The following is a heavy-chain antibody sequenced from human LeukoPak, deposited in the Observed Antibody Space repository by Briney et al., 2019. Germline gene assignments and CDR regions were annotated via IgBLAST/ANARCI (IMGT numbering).Heavy chain of an antibody. Sequence: GGSLRLSCAASGFTFSDYYVSWIRQAPGKGLEWVSYISSSGSTIYYADSVKGRFTISRDNAKNSLYLQMNSVRAEDTAVYYCARDRAADYYEWWTNFDYWGQGTLVTVSS. J-gene: IGHJ4*02. CDR3: ARDRAADYYEWWTNFDY. CDR1: GFTFSDYY. D-gene: IGHD3-22*01. CDR2: ISSSGSTI. V-gene: IGHV3-11*01.